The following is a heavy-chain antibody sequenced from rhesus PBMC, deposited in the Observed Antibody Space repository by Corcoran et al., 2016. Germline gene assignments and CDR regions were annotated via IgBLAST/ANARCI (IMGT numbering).Heavy chain of an antibody. Sequence: QVQLQESGPGVVKPSETLSLTCAVSGGPISSGYDWTWIRQPPGKGLEWIRYIYGSSGTTKYNPALKNGVTISKDASKNQFSLKLSSVTAADTAVYYCARVRSYNSGYYTFDYWGQGVLVTVSS. CDR2: IYGSSGTT. CDR1: GGPISSGYD. J-gene: IGHJ4*01. CDR3: ARVRSYNSGYYTFDY. D-gene: IGHD3-28*01. V-gene: IGHV4-76*01.